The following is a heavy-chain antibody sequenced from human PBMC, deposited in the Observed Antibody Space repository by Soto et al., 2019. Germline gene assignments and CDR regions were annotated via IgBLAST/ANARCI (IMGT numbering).Heavy chain of an antibody. D-gene: IGHD2-21*02. CDR3: AKAGDSYYYYYYGMDV. Sequence: PVGSLRLSCAASGFTFSSYAMSWVRQAPGKGLEWVSAISGSGGSTYYADSMKGRFTISRDNSKNTLYLQMNSLRAEDTAVYYCAKAGDSYYYYYYGMDVWGQGTTVTVSS. CDR2: ISGSGGST. V-gene: IGHV3-23*01. J-gene: IGHJ6*02. CDR1: GFTFSSYA.